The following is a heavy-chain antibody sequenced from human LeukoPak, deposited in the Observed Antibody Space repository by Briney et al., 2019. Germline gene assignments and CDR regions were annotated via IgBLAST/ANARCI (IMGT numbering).Heavy chain of an antibody. Sequence: GGSLRLSCAASGFTFSSYGMHWVRQAPGKGLEWVAVIWYDGSNKYYADSVKGRFTISRDNSKNTLYLQMNSLRAEDTAVYYCAKDQDSSGWYEVAFDIWGQGTMVTVSS. CDR2: IWYDGSNK. V-gene: IGHV3-33*06. CDR3: AKDQDSSGWYEVAFDI. J-gene: IGHJ3*02. CDR1: GFTFSSYG. D-gene: IGHD6-19*01.